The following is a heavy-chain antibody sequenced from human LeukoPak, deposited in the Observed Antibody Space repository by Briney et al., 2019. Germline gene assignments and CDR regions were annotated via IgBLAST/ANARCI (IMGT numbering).Heavy chain of an antibody. V-gene: IGHV4-39*07. CDR2: IYYSGST. J-gene: IGHJ4*02. CDR3: ARGSYSSSWYYHRAGVDY. D-gene: IGHD6-13*01. CDR1: GGSISSSSYY. Sequence: SETLSLTCTVSGGSISSSSYYWGWIRQPPGKGLEWIGSIYYSGSTYYNPSLKSRVTISVDTSKNQFSLKLSSVTAADTAVYYCARGSYSSSWYYHRAGVDYWGQGTLVTVSS.